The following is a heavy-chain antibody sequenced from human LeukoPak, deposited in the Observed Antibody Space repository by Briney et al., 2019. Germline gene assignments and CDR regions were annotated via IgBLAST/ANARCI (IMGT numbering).Heavy chain of an antibody. V-gene: IGHV3-9*01. CDR2: ISWNSGSI. Sequence: GRSLRLSCAASGFTFDDYAMHWVRQAPGKGLEWVSGISWNSGSIGYADSVKGRFAISRDNAKKSLYLQMNSLTAEDTAVYFCSRDLDCTVTTCFGGDDGFDIWGRGTMVTVSS. CDR1: GFTFDDYA. J-gene: IGHJ3*02. D-gene: IGHD2-8*02. CDR3: SRDLDCTVTTCFGGDDGFDI.